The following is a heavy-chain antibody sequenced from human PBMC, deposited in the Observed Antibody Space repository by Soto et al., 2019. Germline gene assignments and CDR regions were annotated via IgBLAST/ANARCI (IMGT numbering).Heavy chain of an antibody. V-gene: IGHV3-23*01. CDR3: AKARRTWVVPADDSFDV. CDR2: VSGSGTTI. Sequence: PGGSLRLSCVASGFTPTTWSMNWVRQAPGKGLEWVSVVSGSGTTINYADSVKGRFTISRDDSKNTLYLQMNSLRAEDTALYYCAKARRTWVVPADDSFDVWGQGTMVTVSS. J-gene: IGHJ3*01. D-gene: IGHD2-2*01. CDR1: GFTPTTWS.